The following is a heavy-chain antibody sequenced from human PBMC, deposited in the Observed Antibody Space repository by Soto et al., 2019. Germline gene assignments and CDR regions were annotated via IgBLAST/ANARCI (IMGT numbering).Heavy chain of an antibody. CDR3: AKWHTYYYDSRGFSGFDC. J-gene: IGHJ4*02. CDR1: GYTFSTYY. D-gene: IGHD3-22*01. V-gene: IGHV1-8*01. Sequence: ASVKVSCKASGYTFSTYYIHWVRQATGQGLEWMGWMNANSGNTGSTQNFQGRVSMTWDTSIATAYMEMSGLRSEDTAVYYCAKWHTYYYDSRGFSGFDCWGRGTLVTVSS. CDR2: MNANSGNT.